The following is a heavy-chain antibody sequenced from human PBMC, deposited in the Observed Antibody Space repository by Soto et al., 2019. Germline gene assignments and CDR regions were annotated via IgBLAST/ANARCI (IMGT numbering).Heavy chain of an antibody. CDR3: ATVPIVGTKPYYFDS. J-gene: IGHJ4*02. CDR2: IYYSGST. V-gene: IGHV4-39*02. D-gene: IGHD1-1*01. CDR1: GGSFDITSSY. Sequence: QLQLQESGPGLVKPSETLSLTCTVSGGSFDITSSYWAWVRQPPGKGLEWIAYIYYSGSTYYNPSLNSRITISVDTSTNHLSLRLSSVTAADTAVYYCATVPIVGTKPYYFDSWGQGTLVTVSS.